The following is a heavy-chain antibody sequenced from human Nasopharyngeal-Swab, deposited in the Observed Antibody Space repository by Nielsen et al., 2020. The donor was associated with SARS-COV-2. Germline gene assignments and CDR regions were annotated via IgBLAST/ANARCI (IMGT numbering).Heavy chain of an antibody. V-gene: IGHV7-4-1*02. J-gene: IGHJ6*02. D-gene: IGHD3-16*02. CDR1: GYTFTSYA. CDR2: INTNTGNP. CDR3: ASPFHLGELSLFQDYYYYYGMDV. Sequence: ASVKVSCKASGYTFTSYAMNWVRQAPGQGLEWMGWINTNTGNPTYAKGFTGRFVFSLDTSVSTAYLQISSLKAEDTAVYYCASPFHLGELSLFQDYYYYYGMDVWGQGTTVTVSS.